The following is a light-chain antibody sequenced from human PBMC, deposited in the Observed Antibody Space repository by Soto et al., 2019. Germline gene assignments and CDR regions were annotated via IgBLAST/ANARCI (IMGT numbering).Light chain of an antibody. CDR2: GAS. V-gene: IGKV1-27*01. Sequence: DIQMTQSPSSLSASVGDRVTITCRASQGISNYLAWYQQKPGKVPELLIYGASTLQSGVPSRFSGSGSGTDFTLTISSLQPEDAATYYCQKYTIAPRTFGQGTRVEIK. J-gene: IGKJ1*01. CDR1: QGISNY. CDR3: QKYTIAPRT.